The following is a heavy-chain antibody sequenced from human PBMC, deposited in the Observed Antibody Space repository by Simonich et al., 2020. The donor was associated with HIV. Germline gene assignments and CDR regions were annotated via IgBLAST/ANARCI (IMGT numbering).Heavy chain of an antibody. Sequence: QGQLVQSGAEVKTPGATVKVSGKAYGYTFTSYGISWVRQAPGQGLEWMGLINAYNGNTNYAQKLQGRVTMTTDTSTSTAYMELGSLRSDDTAVYYCARQGNQDNPFFDYWGQGTLVTVSS. J-gene: IGHJ4*02. CDR2: INAYNGNT. D-gene: IGHD2-15*01. V-gene: IGHV1-18*01. CDR1: GYTFTSYG. CDR3: ARQGNQDNPFFDY.